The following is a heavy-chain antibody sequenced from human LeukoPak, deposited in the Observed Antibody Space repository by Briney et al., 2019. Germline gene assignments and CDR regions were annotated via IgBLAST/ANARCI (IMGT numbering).Heavy chain of an antibody. Sequence: GGSLRLSCAASGFTFSSYGMHWVRQAPGKGLVWVAVISYDGSNKYYADSVKGRFTISRDNSKNTLYLQMNSLRAEDTAVYYCAKGGIAARRSWFDPWGQGTLVTVSS. D-gene: IGHD6-6*01. CDR3: AKGGIAARRSWFDP. CDR2: ISYDGSNK. J-gene: IGHJ5*02. CDR1: GFTFSSYG. V-gene: IGHV3-30*18.